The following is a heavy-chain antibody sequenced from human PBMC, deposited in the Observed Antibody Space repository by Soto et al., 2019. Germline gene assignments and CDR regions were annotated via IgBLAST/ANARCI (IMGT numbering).Heavy chain of an antibody. J-gene: IGHJ4*02. V-gene: IGHV3-23*01. CDR3: AKDVEGGSLFRGAFAY. CDR2: ISASGGAT. D-gene: IGHD1-26*01. Sequence: EVELLESGGGLVQPGGSLRLSCVASRFTFTSYAMSWVRQAPGKGLEWVAAISASGGATIHADSVKGRLTISRDNSKNTLYLQMNSLRAEDTAVYYCAKDVEGGSLFRGAFAYWGQGTQVTVSP. CDR1: RFTFTSYA.